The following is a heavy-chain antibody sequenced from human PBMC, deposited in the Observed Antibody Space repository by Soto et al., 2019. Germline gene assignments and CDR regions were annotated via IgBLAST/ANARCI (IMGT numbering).Heavy chain of an antibody. CDR3: AKDGSWLTPHYFDY. D-gene: IGHD6-19*01. J-gene: IGHJ4*02. CDR2: ISWNSGSI. CDR1: GFTFDDYA. V-gene: IGHV3-9*01. Sequence: EVQLVESGGGLVQPGRSLRLSCAASGFTFDDYAMHWVRQAPGKGLEWVSGISWNSGSIGYADSVKGRFTISRDNAKNSLYLQMNSLRAEDTALYYCAKDGSWLTPHYFDYWGQGTLVTVSS.